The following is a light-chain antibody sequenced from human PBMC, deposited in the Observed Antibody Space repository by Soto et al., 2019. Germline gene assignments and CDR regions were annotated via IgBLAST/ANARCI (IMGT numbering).Light chain of an antibody. V-gene: IGKV3-20*01. J-gene: IGKJ4*01. CDR3: QQYGSSSLT. CDR2: GAS. Sequence: EIELTQSPGTLSVSPGERATLSCRASQSVSSSYLAWYQQKPGQAPRLLIYGASSRATGIPDRFSGSGSGTDFTLTISRLEPEDFAVYYCQQYGSSSLTFGGGTKVEIK. CDR1: QSVSSSY.